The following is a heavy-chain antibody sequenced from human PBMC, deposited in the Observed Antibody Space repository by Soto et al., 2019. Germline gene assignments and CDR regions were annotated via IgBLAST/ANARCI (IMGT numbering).Heavy chain of an antibody. D-gene: IGHD6-19*01. CDR3: TRDVAMPSGLGLGY. Sequence: LRLSCAASGFVFTNYGMHWVRQAPGKGLEWVAFISNDGSKKYYADSVKGRFTISRDNSENTVYLQMTSLRPDDTAVFYCTRDVAMPSGLGLGYWGQGTLVTVSS. V-gene: IGHV3-30*03. CDR2: ISNDGSKK. J-gene: IGHJ4*02. CDR1: GFVFTNYG.